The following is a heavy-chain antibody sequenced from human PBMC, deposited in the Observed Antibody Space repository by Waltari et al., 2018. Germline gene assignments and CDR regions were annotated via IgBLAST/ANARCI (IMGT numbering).Heavy chain of an antibody. D-gene: IGHD6-19*01. CDR1: GGSVNTDKYY. CDR3: ARDSSSGDAFDI. CDR2: AYYDGFT. Sequence: QVQLQESGPGLVKPSETLSLTCTVPGGSVNTDKYYWNWIRQPPGKGLEWIGYAYYDGFTNYNPSLKSRVTVSLDTSKNQFSLRLTSVTAADMAVYYCARDSSSGDAFDIWGQGTMVTVSS. V-gene: IGHV4-61*01. J-gene: IGHJ3*02.